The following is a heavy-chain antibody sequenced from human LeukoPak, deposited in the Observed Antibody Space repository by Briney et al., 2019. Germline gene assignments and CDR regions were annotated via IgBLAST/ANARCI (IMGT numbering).Heavy chain of an antibody. V-gene: IGHV3-23*01. J-gene: IGHJ4*02. D-gene: IGHD3-9*01. CDR1: GSTFSSYA. CDR2: ISGSGGST. CDR3: AKDDEASWVLRYVY. Sequence: AGGSLRLSCAACGSTFSSYAMSWVRQAPGKGLEWVSAISGSGGSTYYADSVKGRFTISRDNSKNTLYLQMNSLRAEDTAVYYCAKDDEASWVLRYVYWGQGTLVTVSS.